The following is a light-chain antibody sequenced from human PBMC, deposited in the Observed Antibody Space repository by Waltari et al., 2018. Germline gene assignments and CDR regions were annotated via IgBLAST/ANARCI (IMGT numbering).Light chain of an antibody. CDR1: SPNIGTPYD. J-gene: IGLJ3*02. CDR2: DEN. Sequence: QSVLTQPPSVSGAPGQRVTISCTGGSPNIGTPYDVHWYRQVPGAPPKLLIYDENTRPSGVPDRFSASKSGTAASLAITGLQAEDEADYYCQSYDNRLNAWVFGGGTKLTVL. CDR3: QSYDNRLNAWV. V-gene: IGLV1-40*01.